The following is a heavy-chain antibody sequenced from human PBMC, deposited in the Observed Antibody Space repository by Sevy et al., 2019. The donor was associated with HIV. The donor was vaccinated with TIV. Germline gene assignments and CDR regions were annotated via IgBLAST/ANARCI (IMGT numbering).Heavy chain of an antibody. D-gene: IGHD1-26*01. Sequence: GGSLRLSCAASGFTFSSYGMHWVRQAPGKGLEWVAVISYDGSNKYYADSVKGRFTISRDNSKNTLYLQMNSLRAEDTAVYYCAKASGSYFRPSDYWGQGTLVTVSS. CDR1: GFTFSSYG. CDR3: AKASGSYFRPSDY. CDR2: ISYDGSNK. V-gene: IGHV3-30*18. J-gene: IGHJ4*02.